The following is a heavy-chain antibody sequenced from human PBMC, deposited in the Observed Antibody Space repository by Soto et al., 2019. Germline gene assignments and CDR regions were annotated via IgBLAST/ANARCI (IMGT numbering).Heavy chain of an antibody. Sequence: PSETLSLPCSVYGGSFSGYYWSWIRQPPGKGLEWIGEINHSGSTNYNPSLKSRVTISVDTSKNQFSLKLSSVTAADTAVYYCARIVSPRYDYVWGSYRPYYYYGMDVWGQGTTVTVSS. J-gene: IGHJ6*02. V-gene: IGHV4-34*01. CDR1: GGSFSGYY. D-gene: IGHD3-16*02. CDR3: ARIVSPRYDYVWGSYRPYYYYGMDV. CDR2: INHSGST.